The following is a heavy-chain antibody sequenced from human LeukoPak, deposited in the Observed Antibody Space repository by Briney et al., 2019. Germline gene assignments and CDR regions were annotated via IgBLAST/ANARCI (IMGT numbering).Heavy chain of an antibody. CDR2: IIPIFGTA. CDR1: GGTFSSYA. V-gene: IGHV1-69*13. D-gene: IGHD2-2*01. CDR3: ARDYRSTRGYCSSTSCPYFDY. J-gene: IGHJ4*02. Sequence: ASVKVSCKASGGTFSSYAISWVRQAPGQGLEWMGGIIPIFGTANYAQKFQGRVTITADESTSTAYMELSSLRAEDTAVYYCARDYRSTRGYCSSTSCPYFDYWGQGTLVTVSS.